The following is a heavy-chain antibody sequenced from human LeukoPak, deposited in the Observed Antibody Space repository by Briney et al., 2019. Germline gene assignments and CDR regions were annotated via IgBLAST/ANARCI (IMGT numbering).Heavy chain of an antibody. J-gene: IGHJ6*02. CDR2: ISGGGGNT. CDR3: ALQAPYYYYGMDV. V-gene: IGHV3-23*01. Sequence: TGGSLRLSCAASGFTFSSYAMSWVRQAPGKGLEWVSGISGGGGNTYYADSVKGRFTISRDNSKNTLYLQMNSLRAEDTAAYHCALQAPYYYYGMDVWGQGTTVTVSS. CDR1: GFTFSSYA. D-gene: IGHD6-6*01.